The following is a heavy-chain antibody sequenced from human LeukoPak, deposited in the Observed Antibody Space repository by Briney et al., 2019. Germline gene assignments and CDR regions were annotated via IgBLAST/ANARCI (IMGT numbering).Heavy chain of an antibody. CDR2: ISGSGGST. V-gene: IGHV3-23*01. J-gene: IGHJ4*02. Sequence: GGSLRLSCAASGFTFSIYAMSWVRQAPGKGLEWVSAISGSGGSTYYADSVKGRFTISRDNSKNTLYLQMNSLRAEDTAVYYCAKMVAVAGTYFDYWGQGTLVTVSS. D-gene: IGHD6-19*01. CDR1: GFTFSIYA. CDR3: AKMVAVAGTYFDY.